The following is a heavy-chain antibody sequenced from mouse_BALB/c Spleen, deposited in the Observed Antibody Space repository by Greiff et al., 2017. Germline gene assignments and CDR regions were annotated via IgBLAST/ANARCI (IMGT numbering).Heavy chain of an antibody. Sequence: VTLKVSGAELVKPGASVKLSCTASGFNIKDTYMHWVKQRPEQGLEWIGRIDPANGNTKYDPKFQGKATITADTSSNTAYLQLSSLTSEDTAVYYCASGTVVNYWGQGTTLTVSS. CDR1: GFNIKDTY. V-gene: IGHV14-3*02. J-gene: IGHJ2*01. D-gene: IGHD1-1*01. CDR2: IDPANGNT. CDR3: ASGTVVNY.